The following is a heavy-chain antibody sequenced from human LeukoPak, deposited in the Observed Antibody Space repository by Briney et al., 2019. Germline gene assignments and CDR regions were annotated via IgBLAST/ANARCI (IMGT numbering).Heavy chain of an antibody. CDR1: GFTFSSYA. CDR3: AKDTSYGYSYGYFDY. Sequence: GGSLRLSCAASGFTFSSYAMSWVRQARGKGLEWVSATSGSGGSTYYADSVKGRFTISRNNSKNTLYLQMNSLRAEDTAVYYCAKDTSYGYSYGYFDYWGQGTLVTVSS. D-gene: IGHD5-18*01. CDR2: TSGSGGST. V-gene: IGHV3-23*01. J-gene: IGHJ4*02.